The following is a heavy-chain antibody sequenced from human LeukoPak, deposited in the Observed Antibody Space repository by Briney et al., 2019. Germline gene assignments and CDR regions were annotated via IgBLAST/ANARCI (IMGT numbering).Heavy chain of an antibody. J-gene: IGHJ4*02. CDR2: ISYDGSNK. CDR1: GFTFSSYG. D-gene: IGHD4-17*01. V-gene: IGHV3-30*18. Sequence: PGRSLRLSCAASGFTFSSYGMHWVRQAPGKGLEWVAVISYDGSNKYYADSVKGRCTISRDNSKNTLYLQMNSLRAEDTAVYYCAKDRDYGDYVSAGDYWGQGTLVTVSS. CDR3: AKDRDYGDYVSAGDY.